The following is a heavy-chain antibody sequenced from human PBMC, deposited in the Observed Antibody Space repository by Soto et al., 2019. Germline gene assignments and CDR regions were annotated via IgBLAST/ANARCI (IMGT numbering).Heavy chain of an antibody. D-gene: IGHD2-15*01. V-gene: IGHV3-74*01. J-gene: IGHJ6*03. Sequence: EVQLVESGGGLVQPGGSLRLSCAASGFTFGNYWMYWVRQAPGKGRVWVSRINSDGSVSSYADSVKGRLTISRDNVKNTLYLQMDSLRVEDTAVYYCARGDCVGGTCYSLAGSFYYYMDVWGKGTKVTVFS. CDR1: GFTFGNYW. CDR3: ARGDCVGGTCYSLAGSFYYYMDV. CDR2: INSDGSVS.